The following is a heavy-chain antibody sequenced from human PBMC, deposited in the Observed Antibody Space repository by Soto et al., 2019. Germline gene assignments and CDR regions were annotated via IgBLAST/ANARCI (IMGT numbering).Heavy chain of an antibody. CDR2: MKQDGSEK. J-gene: IGHJ6*03. CDR1: GFTFSSYW. CDR3: ARDRNYDFWSGYPYYMDV. Sequence: GGSLRLSCAASGFTFSSYWMSWVRQAPGKGLEWVANMKQDGSEKYYVDSVKGRFTISSDDAKNSLYLQMNSLRAEDTAVFYCARDRNYDFWSGYPYYMDVWGKGTTVTVSS. D-gene: IGHD3-3*01. V-gene: IGHV3-7*01.